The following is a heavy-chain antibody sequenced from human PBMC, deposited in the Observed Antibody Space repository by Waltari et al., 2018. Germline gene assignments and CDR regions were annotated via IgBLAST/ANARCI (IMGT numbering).Heavy chain of an antibody. Sequence: QVQLQQWGAGLLKPSETLSLTCAVYGGSFSGYYWSWIRQPPGKGLEWIGEINHSGSTNYNPSLKSRVTISVDTSKNQFSLKLSSVTAADTAVYYCARGSRGSAIFGVVTAYIYWGQGTLVTVSS. D-gene: IGHD3-3*01. CDR2: INHSGST. CDR1: GGSFSGYY. V-gene: IGHV4-34*01. CDR3: ARGSRGSAIFGVVTAYIY. J-gene: IGHJ4*02.